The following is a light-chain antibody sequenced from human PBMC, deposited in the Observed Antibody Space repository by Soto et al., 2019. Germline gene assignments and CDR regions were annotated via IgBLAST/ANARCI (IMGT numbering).Light chain of an antibody. J-gene: IGKJ1*01. Sequence: DIQMTQSPSSLSASVGDRVTITCRASQGIRNNLAWYQQKPGKVPKLLIFAASTLHSGVPSRFSGSGSGTDFTLTITSLQPEDVATYYCQKYDSAPRTFGQGTKVDIK. CDR1: QGIRNN. CDR2: AAS. V-gene: IGKV1-27*01. CDR3: QKYDSAPRT.